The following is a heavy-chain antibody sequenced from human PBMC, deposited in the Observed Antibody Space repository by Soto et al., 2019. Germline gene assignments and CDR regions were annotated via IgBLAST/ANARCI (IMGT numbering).Heavy chain of an antibody. Sequence: ASVKVSCKASGYTFTSYGISWVRQAPGQGLEWMGWISAYNGNTNYAQKLQGRVTMTTDTSTSTAYMELRSLRSDDTAVYYCARQLGTTYYYYYGMDVWGQGTTVTVSS. J-gene: IGHJ6*02. CDR3: ARQLGTTYYYYYGMDV. D-gene: IGHD1-7*01. CDR2: ISAYNGNT. CDR1: GYTFTSYG. V-gene: IGHV1-18*01.